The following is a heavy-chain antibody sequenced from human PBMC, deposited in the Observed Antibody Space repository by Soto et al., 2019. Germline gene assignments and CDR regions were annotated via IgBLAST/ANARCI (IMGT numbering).Heavy chain of an antibody. CDR2: IKSKADGGTT. V-gene: IGHV3-15*01. CDR1: GFTFSNAW. Sequence: PGGSLRLSCAASGFTFSNAWMSWVRQAPGKGLEWVGRIKSKADGGTTDHAAPVKGRFTISRDDSTNTLYLQMNSLKIEDTAVYYCSTAGLRYCTIGDCSKWGHGTLVTVSS. J-gene: IGHJ4*01. CDR3: STAGLRYCTIGDCSK. D-gene: IGHD2-8*01.